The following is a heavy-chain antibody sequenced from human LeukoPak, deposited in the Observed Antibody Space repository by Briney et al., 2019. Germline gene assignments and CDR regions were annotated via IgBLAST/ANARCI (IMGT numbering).Heavy chain of an antibody. V-gene: IGHV1-18*01. D-gene: IGHD1-26*01. CDR1: GYTFTIYG. Sequence: GASVTVSFKASGYTFTIYGISWVRQAPGQGLEWMGWISAYTGNTNYAQKLQGRVTMTTDTSTSTAYMELRSLRSDDTAVYYCARVRVGARGYYYYGTDVWGQGTTVTVSS. J-gene: IGHJ6*02. CDR3: ARVRVGARGYYYYGTDV. CDR2: ISAYTGNT.